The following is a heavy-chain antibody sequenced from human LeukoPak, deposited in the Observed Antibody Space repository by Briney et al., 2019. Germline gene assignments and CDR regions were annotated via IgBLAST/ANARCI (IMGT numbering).Heavy chain of an antibody. V-gene: IGHV1-69*05. CDR3: ARDPWPIVTAAIRNNWFDP. D-gene: IGHD2-2*01. CDR2: VIPIFVTA. Sequence: SVKVSCKASGGSFRSYAIRWVRQAPGQGIERMGRVIPIFVTAIYAQNFQGKVTITTDESTRTAYMELSNLRSEDTAVYYCARDPWPIVTAAIRNNWFDPWGQGTLIADSS. J-gene: IGHJ5*02. CDR1: GGSFRSYA.